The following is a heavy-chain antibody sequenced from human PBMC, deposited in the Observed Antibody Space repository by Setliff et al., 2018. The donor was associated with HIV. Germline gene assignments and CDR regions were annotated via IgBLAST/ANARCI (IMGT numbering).Heavy chain of an antibody. V-gene: IGHV3-48*01. CDR1: GFTFRSYA. CDR2: ISPSSTII. D-gene: IGHD2-15*01. CDR3: ARDFCGSSCSSGYGYFDH. J-gene: IGHJ4*02. Sequence: PGGSLRLSCAASGFTFRSYAMSWVRQAPGKGLEWVSYISPSSTIIYYPDSVKGRFTTSRDNARNSLYLEMNSLRADDTAVYYCARDFCGSSCSSGYGYFDHWGQGTLVTVSS.